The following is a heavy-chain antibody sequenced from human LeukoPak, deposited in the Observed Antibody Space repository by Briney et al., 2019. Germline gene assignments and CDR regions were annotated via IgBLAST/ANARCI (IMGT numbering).Heavy chain of an antibody. CDR1: GYSFTNYW. J-gene: IGHJ4*02. Sequence: PGKSLKISCKGSGYSFTNYWIGWVRQMPGKGLEWMGIIYPGDSNTRYSPSFQGQVTISADKSISTAYLQWSSLKASDTAIYYCARLAVSSIWSVYFDYWGQGTLVTVSS. CDR2: IYPGDSNT. V-gene: IGHV5-51*01. CDR3: ARLAVSSIWSVYFDY. D-gene: IGHD6-13*01.